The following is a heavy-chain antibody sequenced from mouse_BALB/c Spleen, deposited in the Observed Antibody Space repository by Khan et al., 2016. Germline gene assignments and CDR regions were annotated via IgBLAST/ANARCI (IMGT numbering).Heavy chain of an antibody. Sequence: EVQLQQSGAELVRPGASVKLSCTASGFNIKDYYMHWVKQSPEQGLEWIGWIDPENSDTEYAPTFQGKATMTADTSYNTAYLQLSSLTSEDTAVYYCNTGDYNAMTYWGQGTSVTVSS. J-gene: IGHJ4*01. CDR1: GFNIKDYY. CDR3: NTGDYNAMTY. CDR2: IDPENSDT. D-gene: IGHD4-1*01. V-gene: IGHV14-4*02.